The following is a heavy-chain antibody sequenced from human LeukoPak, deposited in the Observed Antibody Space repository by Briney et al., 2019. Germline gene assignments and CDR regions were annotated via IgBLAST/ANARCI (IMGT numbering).Heavy chain of an antibody. V-gene: IGHV1-2*02. D-gene: IGHD6-6*01. Sequence: ASVKVSCKASGYTFTGYYMHWVRHAPGQGLEWMGWINPNSGGTNYAQGFQGRVTMTRDTSISTAYLELSRLRSDHTAVYYCARDGAARGNYYYYMDVWGKGTTVTVSS. CDR1: GYTFTGYY. CDR2: INPNSGGT. J-gene: IGHJ6*03. CDR3: ARDGAARGNYYYYMDV.